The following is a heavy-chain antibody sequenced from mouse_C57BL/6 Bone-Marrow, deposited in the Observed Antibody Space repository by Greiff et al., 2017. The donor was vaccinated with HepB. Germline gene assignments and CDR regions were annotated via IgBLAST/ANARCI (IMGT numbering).Heavy chain of an antibody. CDR2: IWTGGGT. CDR3: ARNNYGSSYDLYAMDY. CDR1: GFSLTSYA. Sequence: VQVVESGPGLVAPSQSLSITCTVSGFSLTSYAISWVRQPPGKGLEWLGVIWTGGGTNYNSALKSRLSISKDNSKSQVFLKMNSLQTDDTARYYCARNNYGSSYDLYAMDYWGQGTSVTVSS. V-gene: IGHV2-9-1*01. D-gene: IGHD1-1*01. J-gene: IGHJ4*01.